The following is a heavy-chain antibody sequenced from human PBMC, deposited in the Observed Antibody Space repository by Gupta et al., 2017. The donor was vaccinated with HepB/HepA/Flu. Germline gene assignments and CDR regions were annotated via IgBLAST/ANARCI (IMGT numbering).Heavy chain of an antibody. CDR2: IYHSGTT. CDR1: GASVSSSSYF. J-gene: IGHJ4*02. V-gene: IGHV4-39*02. CDR3: ARVNVSASFDY. D-gene: IGHD6-19*01. Sequence: LQLQESGPGLVRPSETVSLTCYVSGASVSSSSYFWAWLRQPPGKTLESVGTIYHSGTTSFNPSLKNQISMSVDTSRNQVSLKLTSATAADTAIYYCARVNVSASFDYWGQGTFVLVSS.